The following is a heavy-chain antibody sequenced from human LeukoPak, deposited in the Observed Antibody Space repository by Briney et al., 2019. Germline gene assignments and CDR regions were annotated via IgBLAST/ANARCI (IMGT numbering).Heavy chain of an antibody. J-gene: IGHJ5*02. CDR2: IIPIFGTE. Sequence: SVKVSCKASGGTFSSYAISWVRQAPGQGLEWMGGIIPIFGTENYAQKFQGRVTITADESTSTAYMELSSLRSEDTAVYYCARDLPSTNGVWVNWFDPWGQGTLVTVSS. CDR1: GGTFSSYA. CDR3: ARDLPSTNGVWVNWFDP. V-gene: IGHV1-69*13. D-gene: IGHD2-8*01.